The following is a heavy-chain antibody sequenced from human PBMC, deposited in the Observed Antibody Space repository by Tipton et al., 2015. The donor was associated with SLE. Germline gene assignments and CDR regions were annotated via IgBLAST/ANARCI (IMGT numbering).Heavy chain of an antibody. Sequence: SLRLSCAASGFNFSSFEMNWVRQAPGKGLEWVSFISSSGSTIYYADSVRGRFTISRDNAKNSLYLQMNSLRAEDTAVYYCARDVTTVTSYYFDYWGQGTLVTVSS. CDR1: GFNFSSFE. D-gene: IGHD4-17*01. CDR3: ARDVTTVTSYYFDY. J-gene: IGHJ4*02. CDR2: ISSSGSTI. V-gene: IGHV3-48*03.